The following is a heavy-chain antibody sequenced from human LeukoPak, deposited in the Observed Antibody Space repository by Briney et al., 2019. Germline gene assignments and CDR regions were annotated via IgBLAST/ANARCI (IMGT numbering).Heavy chain of an antibody. CDR2: IYYSGST. D-gene: IGHD3-3*01. CDR3: ARCGYYDFWSGYNPATFDY. CDR1: GSSISSSSDY. J-gene: IGHJ4*02. Sequence: PSETLSLTCSVSGSSISSSSDYWGWIRQPPGKGLEWIGSIYYSGSTYYKPSLKNRVTISVDTSKNQFSLKLSSVTAADTAVYYCARCGYYDFWSGYNPATFDYWGQGTLVTVSS. V-gene: IGHV4-39*01.